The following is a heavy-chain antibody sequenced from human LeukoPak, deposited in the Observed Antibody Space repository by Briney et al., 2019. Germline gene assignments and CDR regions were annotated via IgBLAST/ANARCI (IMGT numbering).Heavy chain of an antibody. D-gene: IGHD2-15*01. Sequence: SQTLSLTCAISGDSASSNSVAWNWIRQSPSRGLEWLGRTYYRSKWYNDYAVSVKGRITINPDTSKNQFSLQLNSVTPEDTAVFYCARDHCSGGSCYWRFDYWGQGTLVTVSS. CDR1: GDSASSNSVA. CDR2: TYYRSKWYN. V-gene: IGHV6-1*01. CDR3: ARDHCSGGSCYWRFDY. J-gene: IGHJ4*02.